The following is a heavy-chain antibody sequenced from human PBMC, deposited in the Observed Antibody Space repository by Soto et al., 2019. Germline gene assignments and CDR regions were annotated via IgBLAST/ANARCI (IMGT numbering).Heavy chain of an antibody. J-gene: IGHJ6*02. CDR2: INHSGST. D-gene: IGHD3-3*01. CDR1: GGSFSGYY. Sequence: SETLSLTCAVYGGSFSGYYWSWIRQPPGKGLEWIGEINHSGSTNYNPSLKSRVTISVDTSKNQFSLKLSSVTAADTAVYYCARGFRYYDFWSGYYTGPVYGMDVWGQWTTVTVSS. CDR3: ARGFRYYDFWSGYYTGPVYGMDV. V-gene: IGHV4-34*01.